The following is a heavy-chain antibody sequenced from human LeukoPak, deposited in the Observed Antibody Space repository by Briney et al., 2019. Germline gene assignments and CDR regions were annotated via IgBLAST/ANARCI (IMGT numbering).Heavy chain of an antibody. D-gene: IGHD3-22*01. CDR2: IIPIFGTA. CDR3: ARDDHYDSSGYYYDY. CDR1: GGTFSSYA. V-gene: IGHV1-69*13. Sequence: GASVKVSCKASGGTFSSYAISWVRQAPGQGLEWMGGIIPIFGTANYAQKFQGRVTITADESTSTAYMELSSLRSEDTAVYYCARDDHYDSSGYYYDYWGQGTLVTVSS. J-gene: IGHJ4*02.